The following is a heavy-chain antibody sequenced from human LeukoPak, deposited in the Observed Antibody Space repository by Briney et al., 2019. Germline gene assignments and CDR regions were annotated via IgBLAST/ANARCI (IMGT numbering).Heavy chain of an antibody. CDR2: ISVSDSYK. J-gene: IGHJ3*02. D-gene: IGHD2-21*01. Sequence: PGGSLRLSCAASGFTFSGHSMSWVRQAPGTRLEWVSSISVSDSYKYFADSVKGRFTISRDNAKSSLYLQMNSLTAEDTALYYCARLYLDAFDIWGQGTMVTVSS. CDR3: ARLYLDAFDI. V-gene: IGHV3-21*01. CDR1: GFTFSGHS.